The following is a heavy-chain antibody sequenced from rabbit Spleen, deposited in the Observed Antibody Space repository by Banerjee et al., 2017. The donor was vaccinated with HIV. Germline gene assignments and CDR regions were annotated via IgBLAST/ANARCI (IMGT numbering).Heavy chain of an antibody. CDR3: VRDRANIGGDYGPYYFDL. Sequence: QEQLVESGGGLVQPGGSLKLSCKASAFDFSSGGVSWVRQAPGKGLEWIGYIDPVFGSTYYASWVNGRFTISRHNAQNTLYLQLNSLTAADTATYFCVRDRANIGGDYGPYYFDLWGPGTLVTVS. CDR2: IDPVFGST. V-gene: IGHV1S47*01. J-gene: IGHJ4*01. CDR1: AFDFSSGG. D-gene: IGHD2-1*01.